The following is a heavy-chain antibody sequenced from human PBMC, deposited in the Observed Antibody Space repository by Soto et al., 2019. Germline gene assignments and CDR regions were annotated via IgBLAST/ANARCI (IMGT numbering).Heavy chain of an antibody. V-gene: IGHV4-34*01. Sequence: SETLSLTCAVYGGSFSGYYWTWIRQPPGTGQKWIGEINHSGSTNYNPSLKSRVTISVDTSKNQFSLKLTSETAADTVVYYCARDKITGLFDYWGQGTLVTVSS. J-gene: IGHJ4*02. CDR2: INHSGST. CDR3: ARDKITGLFDY. D-gene: IGHD2-8*02. CDR1: GGSFSGYY.